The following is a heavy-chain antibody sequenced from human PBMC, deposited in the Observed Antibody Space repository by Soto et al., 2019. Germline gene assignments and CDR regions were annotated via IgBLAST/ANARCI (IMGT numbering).Heavy chain of an antibody. V-gene: IGHV1-2*02. CDR1: GYIFTGYY. J-gene: IGHJ5*02. D-gene: IGHD3-3*01. CDR2: IYPHTGDT. CDR3: ARGRSGDFSSDYYPWFDT. Sequence: ASVKVSCKASGYIFTGYYLHWMRQAPGQGLEWVGWIYPHTGDTNSARKFRGRVTVTSDTSISTAYMELTRLRPDDTAVYFCARGRSGDFSSDYYPWFDTWGQGTLVTVSS.